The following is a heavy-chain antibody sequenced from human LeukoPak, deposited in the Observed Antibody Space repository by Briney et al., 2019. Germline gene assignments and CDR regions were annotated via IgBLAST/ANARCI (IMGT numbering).Heavy chain of an antibody. Sequence: GRSLRLSCTASGFTFGDYAMSWVRQAPGKGLEWVSSITGNALNTYEADFIKGRFTISRDDSKNTLYLHLSSLRVEDTAVYYCAKLQDFYDNSGYSYFDNWGQGTLVTVSS. J-gene: IGHJ4*02. D-gene: IGHD3-22*01. CDR1: GFTFGDYA. V-gene: IGHV3-23*01. CDR2: ITGNALNT. CDR3: AKLQDFYDNSGYSYFDN.